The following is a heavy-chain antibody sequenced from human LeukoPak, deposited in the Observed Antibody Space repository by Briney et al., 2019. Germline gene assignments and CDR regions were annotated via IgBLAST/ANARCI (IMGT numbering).Heavy chain of an antibody. V-gene: IGHV4-59*01. CDR1: GASINTYY. D-gene: IGHD5-12*01. CDR2: IYYSGTT. Sequence: PSETLSLTCTVSGASINTYYWSWIRQPPGKGPEWIGYIYYSGTTSYNPSLKTRVTISIDTSKNQFSLKLSSVTAADTAVYYCWHSGYESGLDYWGQGTLVTVSS. J-gene: IGHJ4*02. CDR3: WHSGYESGLDY.